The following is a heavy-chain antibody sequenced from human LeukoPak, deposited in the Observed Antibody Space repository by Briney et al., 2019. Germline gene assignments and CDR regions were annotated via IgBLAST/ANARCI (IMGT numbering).Heavy chain of an antibody. D-gene: IGHD1-1*01. J-gene: IGHJ4*02. CDR1: GYTFTGYY. CDR2: INPNSGGT. CDR3: ARPAGRRTTNTYFDY. V-gene: IGHV1-2*02. Sequence: ASVKVSCKASGYTFTGYYMHWVRQAPGQGLEWMGWINPNSGGTNYAQKFQGRVTMTRDTSISTAYMELSRLRSDDTAVYYCARPAGRRTTNTYFDYWGQRALVTVSS.